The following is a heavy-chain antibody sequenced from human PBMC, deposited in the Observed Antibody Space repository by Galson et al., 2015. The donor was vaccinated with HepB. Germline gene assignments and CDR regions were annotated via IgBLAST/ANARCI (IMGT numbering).Heavy chain of an antibody. CDR1: GYTFTSYA. D-gene: IGHD1-26*01. CDR3: ARDSGSGSYYGAFDI. J-gene: IGHJ3*02. V-gene: IGHV1-3*01. Sequence: SVKVSCKASGYTFTSYAMHWVRQAPGQRLEWMGWINAGNGNTKYSQKFQGRVTITRDTSASTAYMELSSLRSEDTAVYYCARDSGSGSYYGAFDIWGQGTMVTVSS. CDR2: INAGNGNT.